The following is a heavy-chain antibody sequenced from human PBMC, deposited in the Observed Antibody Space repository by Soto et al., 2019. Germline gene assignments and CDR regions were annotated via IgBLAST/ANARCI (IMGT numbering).Heavy chain of an antibody. V-gene: IGHV3-23*01. CDR1: GFTFSSYA. CDR2: ISGSGGST. Sequence: GGSLRLSCAASGFTFSSYAMSWVRQAPGKGLEWVSAISGSGGSTYYADSVKGRFTISEDNSKNTLYLQMNSLRAEDTAVYYCAKSHYNWNDLWYFDYWGQGTLVTVSS. J-gene: IGHJ4*02. D-gene: IGHD1-1*01. CDR3: AKSHYNWNDLWYFDY.